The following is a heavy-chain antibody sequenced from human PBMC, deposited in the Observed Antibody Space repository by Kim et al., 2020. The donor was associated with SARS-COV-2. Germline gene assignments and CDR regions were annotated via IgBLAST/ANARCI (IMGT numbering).Heavy chain of an antibody. D-gene: IGHD3-9*01. V-gene: IGHV1-69*13. Sequence: SVKVSCKASGGTFSSYAISWVRQAPGQGLEWMGGIIPIFGTANYAQKFQGRVTITADESTSTAYMELSILGSEDTAVYYCARRQWGGAYYDILTGYDYWGQGTLVTVSS. J-gene: IGHJ4*02. CDR1: GGTFSSYA. CDR2: IIPIFGTA. CDR3: ARRQWGGAYYDILTGYDY.